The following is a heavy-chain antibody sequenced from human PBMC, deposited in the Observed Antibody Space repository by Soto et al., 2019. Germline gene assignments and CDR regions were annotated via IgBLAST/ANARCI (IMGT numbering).Heavy chain of an antibody. J-gene: IGHJ5*02. CDR2: TSSSGSTT. V-gene: IGHV3-11*01. CDR3: ARAPYYYDSGGYQGS. D-gene: IGHD3-22*01. CDR1: GFTFSDYY. Sequence: QVQLVESGGGLVKPGGSLRLSCAASGFTFSDYYMSWIRQAPGKGLEWVSYTSSSGSTTHYADSVKGRFTSSRDNAKKSLLLQMNSLRAEDTAVYYCARAPYYYDSGGYQGSWGQGTLVTVSS.